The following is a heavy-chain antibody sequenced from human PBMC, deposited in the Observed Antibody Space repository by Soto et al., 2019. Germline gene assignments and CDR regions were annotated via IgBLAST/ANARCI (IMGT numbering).Heavy chain of an antibody. D-gene: IGHD2-15*01. V-gene: IGHV3-21*01. CDR3: ARAFSGQDFDY. Sequence: GGSLRLSCAASGLTFSSYSMNWVRQAPGKGLEWVSSISSSSSYIYYADSVKGRFTISRDNAKNSLYLQMNSLRAEDTAVYYCARAFSGQDFDYWGQGTLVTVSS. CDR2: ISSSSSYI. J-gene: IGHJ4*02. CDR1: GLTFSSYS.